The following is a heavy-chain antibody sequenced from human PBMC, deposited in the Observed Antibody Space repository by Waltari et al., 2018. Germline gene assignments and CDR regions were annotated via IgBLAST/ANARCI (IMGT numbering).Heavy chain of an antibody. CDR3: ARDLFYSGSYYGLRDY. CDR2: IYHSGST. Sequence: QVQLQESGPGLVKPSETLSLTCAVSGYSISSGYYWGWIRQPPGKGVEWIGSIYHSGSTYYNPSLKSRVTISVDTSKNQFSLKLSSVTAEDTAVYYCARDLFYSGSYYGLRDYWGQGTLVIVSS. D-gene: IGHD1-26*01. V-gene: IGHV4-38-2*02. CDR1: GYSISSGYY. J-gene: IGHJ4*02.